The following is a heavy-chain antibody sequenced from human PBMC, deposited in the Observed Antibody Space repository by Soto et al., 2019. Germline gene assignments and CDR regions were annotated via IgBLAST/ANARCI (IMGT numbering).Heavy chain of an antibody. J-gene: IGHJ5*02. D-gene: IGHD1-1*01. V-gene: IGHV2-5*01. CDR1: GSSLTISGVG. Sequence: QINLKESDPTLVKPTQTLTLTFTLSGSSLTISGVGVGWIRQPPGKALEWLALIYWNDEKHYTPSLRSRLSTTKDTSKNQVVLTMTNMDPMDTAKYCCAHACSGYDARPYWHDPWGQGTLVTVSS. CDR2: IYWNDEK. CDR3: AHACSGYDARPYWHDP.